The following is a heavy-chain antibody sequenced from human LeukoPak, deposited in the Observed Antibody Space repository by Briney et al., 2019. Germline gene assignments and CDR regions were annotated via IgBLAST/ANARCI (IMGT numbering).Heavy chain of an antibody. CDR1: GFTFSSYA. D-gene: IGHD3-22*01. CDR3: ARDNGYYYDSSGHFDY. Sequence: GGSLRLSCAASGFTFSSYAMHWVRQAPGKGLEYVSAISSNGGSTYYANSVKGRFTISRDNSKNTLYLQMGSLRAEDMAVYYCARDNGYYYDSSGHFDYRGQGTLVTVSS. J-gene: IGHJ4*02. CDR2: ISSNGGST. V-gene: IGHV3-64*01.